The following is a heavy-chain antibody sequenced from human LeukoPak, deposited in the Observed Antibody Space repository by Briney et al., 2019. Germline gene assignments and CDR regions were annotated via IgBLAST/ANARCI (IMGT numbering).Heavy chain of an antibody. CDR1: GGSFSGYY. V-gene: IGHV4-34*01. Sequence: PSETLSLTCAVYGGSFSGYYWSWIRQPPGKGLEWIGEINHSGGTNYNPSLKSRVTISVDTSKNQFSLKLSSVTAADTAVYYCARGLAVVAPFDYWGQGTLVTVSS. CDR3: ARGLAVVAPFDY. CDR2: INHSGGT. J-gene: IGHJ4*02. D-gene: IGHD2-15*01.